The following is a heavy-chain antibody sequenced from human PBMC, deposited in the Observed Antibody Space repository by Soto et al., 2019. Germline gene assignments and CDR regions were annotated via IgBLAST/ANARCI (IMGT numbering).Heavy chain of an antibody. J-gene: IGHJ4*02. Sequence: QVQLQESGPGLVKPSQTLSLTCTVSGGSISSGDYYWSWIRQPPGKGLGWIGSIYYSGSTYYNPSLKSRVSISVDPSKNPFPPKLSLVTAADTAVYYCARGSYYYDCSGYYHYWGQGTLVTVSS. CDR3: ARGSYYYDCSGYYHY. V-gene: IGHV4-30-4*01. CDR1: GGSISSGDYY. D-gene: IGHD3-22*01. CDR2: IYYSGST.